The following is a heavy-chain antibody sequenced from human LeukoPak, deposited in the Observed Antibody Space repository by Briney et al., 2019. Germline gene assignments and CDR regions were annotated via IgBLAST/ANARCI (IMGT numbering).Heavy chain of an antibody. Sequence: SETLSLTCTVSGYSINSGYYWGWIRQPPGKGLEWIGSIYYSGNTYYNASLKSQVSISIDTSKNQFSLRLTSVTAADTAVYYCARQTGSGLFILPGGQGTLVTVSS. V-gene: IGHV4-38-2*02. D-gene: IGHD3/OR15-3a*01. CDR1: GYSINSGYY. CDR3: ARQTGSGLFILP. J-gene: IGHJ4*02. CDR2: IYYSGNT.